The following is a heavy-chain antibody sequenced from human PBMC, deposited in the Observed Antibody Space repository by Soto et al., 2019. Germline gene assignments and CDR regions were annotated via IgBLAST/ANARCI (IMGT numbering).Heavy chain of an antibody. V-gene: IGHV3-23*01. Sequence: SLRLSCAASGFTFSSYAMSWVRQAPGKGLEWVSAISGSGGSTYYADSVKGRFTTSRDNSKNTLYLQMNSLRAEDTAVYYCAKGAMVRGVIILSYYYYYMDVWGKGTTVTVSS. D-gene: IGHD3-10*01. CDR2: ISGSGGST. CDR3: AKGAMVRGVIILSYYYYYMDV. J-gene: IGHJ6*03. CDR1: GFTFSSYA.